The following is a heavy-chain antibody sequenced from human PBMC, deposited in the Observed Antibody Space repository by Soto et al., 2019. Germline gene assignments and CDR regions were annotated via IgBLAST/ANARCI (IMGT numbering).Heavy chain of an antibody. D-gene: IGHD1-7*01. CDR2: TNPSSGAT. CDR1: GYTFIGHY. Sequence: QVQLVQSGAEVKKPGASVKVSCKASGYTFIGHYLHWVRQAPGQGLEWLGWTNPSSGATNFAQKFQGRVTMTRDTSISTAYLELSRLRSDDTAIYYCAREAGTTGNYYFGMDAWGQGTTVTVSS. J-gene: IGHJ6*02. CDR3: AREAGTTGNYYFGMDA. V-gene: IGHV1-2*02.